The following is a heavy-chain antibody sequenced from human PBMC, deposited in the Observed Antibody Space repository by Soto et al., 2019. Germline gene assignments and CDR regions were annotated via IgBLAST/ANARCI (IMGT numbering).Heavy chain of an antibody. J-gene: IGHJ6*02. D-gene: IGHD3-22*01. V-gene: IGHV1-8*01. CDR1: GYTFTRYD. Sequence: ASVKVSCKASGYTFTRYDINWVRQATGQGLEWMGWMNPNSGNTGYAQKFQGRVTMTRNTSISTAYMELSSLRSEDTAVYYCARVGYYDSSGYSIHYYYYYGMDVWGQGTTVTVSS. CDR2: MNPNSGNT. CDR3: ARVGYYDSSGYSIHYYYYYGMDV.